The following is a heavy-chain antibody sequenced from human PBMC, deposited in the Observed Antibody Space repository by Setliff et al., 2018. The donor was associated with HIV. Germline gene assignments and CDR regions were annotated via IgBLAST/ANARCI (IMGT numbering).Heavy chain of an antibody. CDR1: GYSFTSHG. CDR3: ARGMGYVGYDWGLPWAPFDS. V-gene: IGHV1-18*01. D-gene: IGHD5-12*01. Sequence: ASVTVSCKASGYSFTSHGLHWVRQAPGQGLEWVGWISPYNDITNYAQNLQGRVTIITDTSTSTAYMELRSLTSDDTAVYFCARGMGYVGYDWGLPWAPFDSWGQGTLVTVSS. J-gene: IGHJ4*02. CDR2: ISPYNDIT.